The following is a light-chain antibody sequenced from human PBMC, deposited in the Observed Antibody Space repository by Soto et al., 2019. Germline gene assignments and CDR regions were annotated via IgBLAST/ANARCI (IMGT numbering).Light chain of an antibody. J-gene: IGKJ4*01. Sequence: ERATLSCRASQSVRSYLAWYQQKAGQAPRLLIYDASNRATGIPARFSGSGSGTDSTLTISCLEPEDFAVYYSQLRGFLPLTFGG. CDR1: QSVRSY. V-gene: IGKV3-11*01. CDR3: QLRGFLPLT. CDR2: DAS.